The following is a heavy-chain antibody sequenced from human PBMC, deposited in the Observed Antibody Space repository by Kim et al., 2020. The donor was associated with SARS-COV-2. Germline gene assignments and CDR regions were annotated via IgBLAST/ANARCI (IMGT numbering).Heavy chain of an antibody. D-gene: IGHD3-10*01. CDR3: SQLQGFGESNYYYGMDV. CDR2: ISYDGSNK. V-gene: IGHV3-30*04. Sequence: GGSLRLSCAASGFTFSSYAMHWVRQAPGKGLEWVAVISYDGSNKYYADSVKGRFTISRDNSKNTLYLQMNSLRAADTAVYYCSQLQGFGESNYYYGMDVWGPGSTVTVSS. J-gene: IGHJ6*01. CDR1: GFTFSSYA.